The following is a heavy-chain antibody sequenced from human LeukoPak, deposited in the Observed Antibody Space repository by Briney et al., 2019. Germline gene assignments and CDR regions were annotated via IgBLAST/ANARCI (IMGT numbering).Heavy chain of an antibody. CDR1: GYTFTTFA. CDR2: INAGNGNT. J-gene: IGHJ5*02. Sequence: ASVKVSCKASGYTFTTFAIHWVRQVPGQSLEWMGRINAGNGNTKYSQNFQGRVTITRDTSASTAYMELSSLTSEDTAVYYCARDSRTISNWFDTWGQGTPVTVSS. D-gene: IGHD1-1*01. CDR3: ARDSRTISNWFDT. V-gene: IGHV1-3*01.